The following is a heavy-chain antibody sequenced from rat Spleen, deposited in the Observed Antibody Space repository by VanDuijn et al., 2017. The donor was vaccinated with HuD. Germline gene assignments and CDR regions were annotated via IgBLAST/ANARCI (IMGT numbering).Heavy chain of an antibody. CDR3: STQYTQYRYYPFDY. CDR2: ISYAGSST. V-gene: IGHV5-20*01. Sequence: EVQLVESGGGLVQPGRSLKLSCAASGFTFSNYDMAWVRQAPTKVLELVASISYAGSSTYYRDSVKGRFTISRDNAKSSLYLQMDSLRSEDTATYYRSTQYTQYRYYPFDYTGQGVIFTVSS. D-gene: IGHD3-8*01. J-gene: IGHJ2*01. CDR1: GFTFSNYD.